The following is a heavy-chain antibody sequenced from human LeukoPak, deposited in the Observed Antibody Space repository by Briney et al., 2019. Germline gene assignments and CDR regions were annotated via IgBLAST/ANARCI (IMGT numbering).Heavy chain of an antibody. D-gene: IGHD6-13*01. CDR2: IYPGYSDA. CDR3: VRFALTSSLDH. Sequence: GESLKISCQISGYKLTNNWIGWVRQVPGKGLEWMGLIYPGYSDAKYSPSFQGQVTLSVDASISTAYLQLSGLRASDTAIYYCVRFALTSSLDHWGQGTLVTVPS. V-gene: IGHV5-51*01. J-gene: IGHJ5*02. CDR1: GYKLTNNW.